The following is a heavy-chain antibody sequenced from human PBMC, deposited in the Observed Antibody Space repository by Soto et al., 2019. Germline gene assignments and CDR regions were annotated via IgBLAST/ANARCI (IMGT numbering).Heavy chain of an antibody. CDR1: GLTFSTYA. D-gene: IGHD3-10*01. J-gene: IGHJ3*02. CDR3: AHPRGFGVFDAYDI. Sequence: GGSLRLSCAASGLTFSTYAMSWVRQAPGKGLEWVSAISNSGGTAYYADSVQGRFTISRDNSMNTLFLQMHSLRIEDTAVYYCAHPRGFGVFDAYDIWGQGTMVTVSS. V-gene: IGHV3-23*01. CDR2: ISNSGGTA.